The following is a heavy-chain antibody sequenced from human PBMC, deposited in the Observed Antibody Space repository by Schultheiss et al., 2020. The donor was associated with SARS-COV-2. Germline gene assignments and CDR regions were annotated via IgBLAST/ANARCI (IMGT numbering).Heavy chain of an antibody. CDR1: GGSISSYY. CDR2: INHSGST. J-gene: IGHJ3*02. Sequence: SETLSLTCTVSGGSISSYYWSWIRQPPGKGLEWIGEINHSGSTNYNPSLKSRVTISVDTSKNQFSLKLSSVTAADTAVYYCARHRHYSYAFDIWGQGTMVTVSS. D-gene: IGHD4-11*01. CDR3: ARHRHYSYAFDI. V-gene: IGHV4-34*01.